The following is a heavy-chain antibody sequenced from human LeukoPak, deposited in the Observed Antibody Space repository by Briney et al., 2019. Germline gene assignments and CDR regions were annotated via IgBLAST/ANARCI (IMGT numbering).Heavy chain of an antibody. CDR1: GYTFTGYY. CDR3: ARAHNWNYVGWFDP. J-gene: IGHJ5*02. Sequence: ASVKVSCKASGYTFTGYYMHWARQAPGQGLEWMGRINPNSGGTNYAQKFQGRVAMTRDTSISTAYMELSSLRSEDTAVYYCARAHNWNYVGWFDPWGQGTLVTVSS. CDR2: INPNSGGT. D-gene: IGHD1-7*01. V-gene: IGHV1-2*06.